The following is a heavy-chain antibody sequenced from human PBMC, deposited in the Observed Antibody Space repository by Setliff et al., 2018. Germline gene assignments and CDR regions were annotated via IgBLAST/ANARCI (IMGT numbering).Heavy chain of an antibody. CDR1: GDSMNSGPHYY. V-gene: IGHV4-61*09. D-gene: IGHD1-26*01. Sequence: SETLSLTCTVSGDSMNSGPHYYWSWIRQHPGKGLEWIGYIYSSGSTKYNPSLKSRVTISVDTSKNQFSLNLSSVTAADTAVYYCARLGATVKRGYFDFWGQGTLVTVSS. CDR2: IYSSGST. CDR3: ARLGATVKRGYFDF. J-gene: IGHJ4*02.